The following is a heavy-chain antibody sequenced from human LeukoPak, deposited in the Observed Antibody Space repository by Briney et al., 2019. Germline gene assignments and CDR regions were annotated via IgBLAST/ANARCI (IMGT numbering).Heavy chain of an antibody. CDR3: AKHAKFCYDSSGYLDY. CDR2: ISTTGGST. J-gene: IGHJ4*02. Sequence: PGGSLRLSCAASGFTFSSYAMSWVRQAPGKGLEWVSAISTTGGSTDYADSVKGRFTISRDNSKNTLYLQMNSRRAEDTAVYYCAKHAKFCYDSSGYLDYWGQGTLVTVSS. CDR1: GFTFSSYA. D-gene: IGHD3-22*01. V-gene: IGHV3-23*01.